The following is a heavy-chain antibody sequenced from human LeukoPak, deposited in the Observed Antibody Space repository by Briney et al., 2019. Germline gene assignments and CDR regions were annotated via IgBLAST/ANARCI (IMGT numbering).Heavy chain of an antibody. V-gene: IGHV4-59*01. CDR2: IYYSGNS. J-gene: IGHJ5*02. CDR3: AGLGASGNGYLSWFDP. CDR1: GGPISTYY. Sequence: SETLSLTCTVSGGPISTYYWSWIRQPPGKGLEWIGYIYYSGNSNYNPSLKSRVTISVDTSKNQFSLKLSSVTAADTAVYYCAGLGASGNGYLSWFDPWGQGTLVTVSS. D-gene: IGHD3-22*01.